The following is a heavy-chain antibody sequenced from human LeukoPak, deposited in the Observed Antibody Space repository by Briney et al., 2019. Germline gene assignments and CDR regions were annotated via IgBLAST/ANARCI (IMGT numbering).Heavy chain of an antibody. Sequence: SQTLSLTCAVSGGSISSGGYPWSWIRQPPGKGLEWIGYIYHSGSTYYNPSLKSRVTISVDRSKNQFSLKLSSVTAADTAVYYCARTNCSGGSCSYYFDYWGQGTLVTVSS. J-gene: IGHJ4*02. CDR1: GGSISSGGYP. V-gene: IGHV4-30-2*01. CDR2: IYHSGST. CDR3: ARTNCSGGSCSYYFDY. D-gene: IGHD2-15*01.